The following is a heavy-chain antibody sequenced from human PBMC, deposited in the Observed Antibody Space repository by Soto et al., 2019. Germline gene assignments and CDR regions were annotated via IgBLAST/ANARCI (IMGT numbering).Heavy chain of an antibody. Sequence: QVQLQESGPGLVKSSQTLSLTCTVSGGSITSGYYSWNWIRQTPGKGLEWIGYIHYSGNTYRNPSLKSRVTISADTSKSHFSLKLTSVTAADTAIYYCARGEVTGNSDAFDIWGQGTKVTVSS. J-gene: IGHJ3*02. CDR1: GGSITSGYYS. CDR3: ARGEVTGNSDAFDI. D-gene: IGHD1-20*01. CDR2: IHYSGNT. V-gene: IGHV4-30-4*01.